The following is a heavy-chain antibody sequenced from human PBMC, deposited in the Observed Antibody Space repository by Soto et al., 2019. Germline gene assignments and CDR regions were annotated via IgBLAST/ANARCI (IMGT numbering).Heavy chain of an antibody. CDR2: ISGSDGST. J-gene: IGHJ4*02. Sequence: GGSLRLSCAASGFTFSNYAMNWVRQAPGKGLEWVSAISGSDGSTYNADSVKGRFTISRDISKNTLYLQMNSLRAEDTAKYYCAKGYRYSYGYGEDYFDYWGQGTLVTVSS. CDR1: GFTFSNYA. D-gene: IGHD5-18*01. V-gene: IGHV3-23*01. CDR3: AKGYRYSYGYGEDYFDY.